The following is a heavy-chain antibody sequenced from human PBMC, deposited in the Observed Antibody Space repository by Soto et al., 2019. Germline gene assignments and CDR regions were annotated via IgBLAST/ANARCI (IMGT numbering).Heavy chain of an antibody. CDR1: GFTISSRDNHA. CDR2: ISSDGSNR. D-gene: IGHD2-2*01. CDR3: AREDSIIIPAVSDF. V-gene: IGHV3-23*01. J-gene: IGHJ4*02. Sequence: GGSLRLSCAASGFTISSRDNHAMSWVRQAPGKGPEWISTISSDGSNRHYADSVLGRFTISRDNAKSSVSLQMNTLRVEDTAVYYCAREDSIIIPAVSDFWGQGTLVTVSS.